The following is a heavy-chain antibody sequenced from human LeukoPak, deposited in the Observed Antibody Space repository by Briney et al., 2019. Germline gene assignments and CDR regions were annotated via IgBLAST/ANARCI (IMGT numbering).Heavy chain of an antibody. D-gene: IGHD2-15*01. Sequence: PGGSLRLSCAASGFTFSDYYMSWVRQAPGKGLEWVSAISGSGGSTYYADSVKGRFTISRDNSKNTLYLQMNSLRAEDTAVYYCAKDFCSGGSCYSFDAFDIWGQGTMVTVSS. CDR1: GFTFSDYY. V-gene: IGHV3-23*01. J-gene: IGHJ3*02. CDR3: AKDFCSGGSCYSFDAFDI. CDR2: ISGSGGST.